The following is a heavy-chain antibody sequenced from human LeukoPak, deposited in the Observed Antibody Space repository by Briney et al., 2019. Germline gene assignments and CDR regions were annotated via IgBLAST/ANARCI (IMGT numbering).Heavy chain of an antibody. CDR2: IYYSGST. D-gene: IGHD4-17*01. Sequence: TPSETLSLTCTVSGGSISSGGYYWSWIRQHPGKSLEWNGYIYYSGSTYYNPSLKSRVTISVDTSKNQFSLKLSSVTAADTAVYYCARLSISTVTTGGGAFDIWGQGTMVTVSS. J-gene: IGHJ3*02. CDR1: GGSISSGGYY. V-gene: IGHV4-31*03. CDR3: ARLSISTVTTGGGAFDI.